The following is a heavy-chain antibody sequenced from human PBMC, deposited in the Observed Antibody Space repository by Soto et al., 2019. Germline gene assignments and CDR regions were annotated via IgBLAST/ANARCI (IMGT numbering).Heavy chain of an antibody. D-gene: IGHD1-26*01. V-gene: IGHV1-69*04. Sequence: QVHLVQSGAEMKKPGSSVKVSCKVSGGDLPISVSSWVRQDPGQVLEWMGGIFPLLAMVDYSQKFQGRVTLTADETTNTACMDLCSLRIECIAVQYLAKLYGAISKTWGQ. J-gene: IGHJ5*02. CDR1: GGDLPISV. CDR3: AKLYGAISKT. CDR2: IFPLLAMV.